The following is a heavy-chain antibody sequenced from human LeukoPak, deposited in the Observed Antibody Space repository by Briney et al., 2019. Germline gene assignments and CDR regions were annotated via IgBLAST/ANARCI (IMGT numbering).Heavy chain of an antibody. CDR3: ARDYAVATMTFDY. J-gene: IGHJ4*02. CDR1: GYTFTSYA. D-gene: IGHD5-12*01. V-gene: IGHV1-3*01. CDR2: ISAGNGNT. Sequence: ASVKVSCKASGYTFTSYAIHWVRQAPGQRLEWMGWISAGNGNTKYSQNFQGRVTFISNTSATTAFMELSSLRSEDAAVYYCARDYAVATMTFDYWGQGTLVTVSS.